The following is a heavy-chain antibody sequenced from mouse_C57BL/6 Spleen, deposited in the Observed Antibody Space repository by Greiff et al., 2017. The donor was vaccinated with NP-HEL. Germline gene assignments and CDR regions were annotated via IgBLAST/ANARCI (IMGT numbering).Heavy chain of an antibody. CDR3: TSMITSYYFDY. Sequence: VQLQESGAELVRPGASVTLSCKASGYTFTDYEMHWVKQTPVHGLEWIGAIDPETGGTAYNQKFKGKAILTADKSSSTAYMELRSLTSEDSAVYYCTSMITSYYFDYWGQGTTLTVSS. CDR1: GYTFTDYE. D-gene: IGHD2-4*01. J-gene: IGHJ2*01. V-gene: IGHV1-15*01. CDR2: IDPETGGT.